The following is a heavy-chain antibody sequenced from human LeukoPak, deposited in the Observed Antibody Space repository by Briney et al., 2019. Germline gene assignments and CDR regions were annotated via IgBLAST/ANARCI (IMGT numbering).Heavy chain of an antibody. J-gene: IGHJ6*03. V-gene: IGHV1-69*05. CDR1: GGTFSSYA. D-gene: IGHD1-7*01. CDR2: IIPIFGTA. Sequence: SVKVSCKASGGTFSSYAISWVRQAPGQGLEWMGGIIPIFGTANYAQKFQGRVTITTDESTSTAYMELSSLRSEDTAVYYCARDNWNYKDYYYMDVWGKGTTVTVSS. CDR3: ARDNWNYKDYYYMDV.